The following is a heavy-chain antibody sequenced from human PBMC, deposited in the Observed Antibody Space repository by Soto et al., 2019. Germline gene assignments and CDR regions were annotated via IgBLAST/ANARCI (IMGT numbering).Heavy chain of an antibody. CDR3: SRQSIAARLTFDY. V-gene: IGHV1-69*06. J-gene: IGHJ4*02. Sequence: SVQVSCKASGGTFSSYAISWVRQAPGHGLEWMGGIIPIFGTANYAQKFQGRGTITAHKSTSTAYMELSSLRSEDTAVYYGSRQSIAARLTFDYWGQGTLVTVSS. CDR1: GGTFSSYA. D-gene: IGHD6-6*01. CDR2: IIPIFGTA.